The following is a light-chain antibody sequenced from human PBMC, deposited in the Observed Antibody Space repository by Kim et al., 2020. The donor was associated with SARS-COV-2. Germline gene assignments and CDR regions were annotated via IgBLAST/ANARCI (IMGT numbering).Light chain of an antibody. CDR3: NSRDSSGDYMI. CDR2: AKN. CDR1: SLRSYY. J-gene: IGLJ2*01. V-gene: IGLV3-19*01. Sequence: ALGQTLRITCQGDSLRSYYASWYQQKPGPAPVLVINAKNNRPSGIPDRFSGSRSGNTASLTITGAQAEDEADYYCNSRDSSGDYMIFGGGTKVTVL.